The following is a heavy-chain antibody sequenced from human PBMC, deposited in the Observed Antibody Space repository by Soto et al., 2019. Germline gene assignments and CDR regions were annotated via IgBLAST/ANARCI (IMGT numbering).Heavy chain of an antibody. Sequence: EVQLVESGGGLVKPGGSLRLSCAASGFTFSSYSMNWVRQAPGKGLEWASSISSSSSYIYYADSVKGRFTISRDNAKNALYLQMNSLRAEDTAVYYCAREGTNMVRGVMCYWGQGTLVTVSS. D-gene: IGHD3-10*01. J-gene: IGHJ4*02. CDR2: ISSSSSYI. CDR1: GFTFSSYS. CDR3: AREGTNMVRGVMCY. V-gene: IGHV3-21*01.